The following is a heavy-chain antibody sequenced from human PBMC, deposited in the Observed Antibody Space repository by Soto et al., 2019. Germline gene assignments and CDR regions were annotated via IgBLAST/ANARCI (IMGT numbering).Heavy chain of an antibody. CDR3: AKDGQGDFWSGPRQ. CDR1: GFTLSSYA. CDR2: ISGSGGST. V-gene: IGHV3-23*01. J-gene: IGHJ4*02. D-gene: IGHD3-3*01. Sequence: GGSLRLSCAASGFTLSSYAMSWVRQAPGKGLEWVSAISGSGGSTYYADSVKGRFTISRDNSKNTLYLQMNSLRAEDTAVYYCAKDGQGDFWSGPRQWGQGTLVTVSS.